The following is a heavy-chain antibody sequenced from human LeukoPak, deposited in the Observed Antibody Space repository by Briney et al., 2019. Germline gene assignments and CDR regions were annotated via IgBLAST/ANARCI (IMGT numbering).Heavy chain of an antibody. J-gene: IGHJ3*02. CDR2: ISSSGST. CDR3: ARGPYSYDSSGAFDI. Sequence: SQTLSLTCTVSGDSTSSGDYYWSWIRQPAGKGLEWIGRISSSGSTNYNPSLKSRVTISVDTSKNQFSLKLSSVTAADTAVYFCARGPYSYDSSGAFDIWGQGTMVTVPS. D-gene: IGHD3-22*01. V-gene: IGHV4-61*02. CDR1: GDSTSSGDYY.